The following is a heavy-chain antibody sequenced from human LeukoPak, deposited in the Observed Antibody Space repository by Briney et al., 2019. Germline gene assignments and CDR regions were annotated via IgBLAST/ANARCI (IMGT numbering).Heavy chain of an antibody. CDR3: TRDRGWHQFDY. D-gene: IGHD5-24*01. CDR1: GFTSRSYE. V-gene: IGHV3-48*03. Sequence: PGGSLRLSCAASGFTSRSYEMHWVRQAPGRGLEWVSYISISGSTMYYADSVKGRFTISRDNAKNSLYLQMSSLRDDDTAVYYCTRDRGWHQFDYWGQGTLVTVSS. J-gene: IGHJ4*02. CDR2: ISISGSTM.